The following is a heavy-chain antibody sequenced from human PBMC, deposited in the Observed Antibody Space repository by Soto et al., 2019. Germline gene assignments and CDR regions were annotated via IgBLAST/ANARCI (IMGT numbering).Heavy chain of an antibody. CDR1: GPSLSTSGVG. V-gene: IGHV2-5*02. CDR2: IFWDDDK. J-gene: IGHJ4*02. D-gene: IGHD2-8*01. CDR3: AHSLSYCTNGVCYFDY. Sequence: QITLKESGPTLVKPTQTPTLTCTFSGPSLSTSGVGVGWIRQPPGMALGWLALIFWDDDKSYSPSLKSRLTITKHTSKSQVVLTMTTMDPVDTATYYCAHSLSYCTNGVCYFDYWGQGTLVTVSS.